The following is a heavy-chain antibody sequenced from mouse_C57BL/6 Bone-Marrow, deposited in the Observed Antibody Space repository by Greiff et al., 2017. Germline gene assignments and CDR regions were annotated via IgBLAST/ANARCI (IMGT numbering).Heavy chain of an antibody. V-gene: IGHV1-82*01. CDR3: ARSTYYSNYGYYFDY. CDR2: IYPGDGDT. Sequence: FQLQQSGPELVKPGASVKISCKASGYAFSSSWMNWVKQRPGKGLEWIGRIYPGDGDTNYNGKFKGKATLTADKYSSTAYMQLSSLTSEDSAVYFCARSTYYSNYGYYFDYWGQGTTLTVSS. CDR1: GYAFSSSW. D-gene: IGHD2-5*01. J-gene: IGHJ2*01.